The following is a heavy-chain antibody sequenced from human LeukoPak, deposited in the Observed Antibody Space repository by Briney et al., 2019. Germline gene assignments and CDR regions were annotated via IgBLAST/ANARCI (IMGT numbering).Heavy chain of an antibody. V-gene: IGHV1-46*01. J-gene: IGHJ4*02. Sequence: GASVKVSCKASGYTFTTCYIHWVRQAPGQGLEWMGIINPSGGSTTYAQKFQGRVTMTRDTSTSTVYMELSSLRSDDTALYFCAREAGIGTWIGYCSGDNCRTRFDYWGQGTPVTVSS. D-gene: IGHD2-15*01. CDR1: GYTFTTCY. CDR2: INPSGGST. CDR3: AREAGIGTWIGYCSGDNCRTRFDY.